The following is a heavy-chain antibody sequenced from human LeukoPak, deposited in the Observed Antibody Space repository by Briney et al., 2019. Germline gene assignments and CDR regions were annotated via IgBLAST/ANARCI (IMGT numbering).Heavy chain of an antibody. J-gene: IGHJ4*02. CDR2: IYINGNT. Sequence: SETLSLTCTVSGGSISNYFWICIRQPAGKGLEWIGRIYINGNTMYNPSLKSRVTMSVDTSKNHFSLKLNSVTAADTAVYYCAREYCSNGVCYMDYWGQGTLVTVSS. V-gene: IGHV4-4*07. CDR1: GGSISNYF. D-gene: IGHD2-8*01. CDR3: AREYCSNGVCYMDY.